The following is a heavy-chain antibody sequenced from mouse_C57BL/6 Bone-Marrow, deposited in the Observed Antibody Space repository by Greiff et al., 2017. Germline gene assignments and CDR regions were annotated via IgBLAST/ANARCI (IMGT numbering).Heavy chain of an antibody. V-gene: IGHV1-62-2*01. Sequence: LVESGAELVKPGASVKLSCKASGYTFTEYTIHWVKQRSGQGLEWIGWFYPGSGSIKYNEKFKDKATLTADKSSSTVYMELSRLTSEDSAVFFCARHEDRNYYYGLDYWGQGTTLTVSS. J-gene: IGHJ2*01. D-gene: IGHD1-1*01. CDR3: ARHEDRNYYYGLDY. CDR1: GYTFTEYT. CDR2: FYPGSGSI.